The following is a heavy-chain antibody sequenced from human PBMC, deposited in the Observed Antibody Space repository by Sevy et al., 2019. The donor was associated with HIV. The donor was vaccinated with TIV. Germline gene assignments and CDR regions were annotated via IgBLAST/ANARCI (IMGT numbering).Heavy chain of an antibody. CDR3: AGGLGYCSGGSCYSDYYYGMDV. J-gene: IGHJ6*02. CDR1: GYTFTGYY. CDR2: INPNSGGT. D-gene: IGHD2-15*01. Sequence: ASVKVSCKASGYTFTGYYMHWVRQAPGQGLEWMGWINPNSGGTNYAQKFQGRVTMTRDTSISTAYMELSRLRSDDTAVYYCAGGLGYCSGGSCYSDYYYGMDVWGQGTTVTVSS. V-gene: IGHV1-2*02.